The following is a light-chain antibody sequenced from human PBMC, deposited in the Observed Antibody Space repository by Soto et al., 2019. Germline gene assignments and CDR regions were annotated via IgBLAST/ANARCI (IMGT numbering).Light chain of an antibody. J-gene: IGKJ1*01. CDR3: QQYMSPVT. CDR2: GVS. Sequence: EIVLTQSPGSLSLSPGERATLSCRASQSVDSTFFAWYQKKPGQAPRLLMYGVSKRATGITDRFSSSGSGTDFTLTISRREPEDFAVYYWQQYMSPVTFGQGTRVEIK. V-gene: IGKV3-20*01. CDR1: QSVDSTF.